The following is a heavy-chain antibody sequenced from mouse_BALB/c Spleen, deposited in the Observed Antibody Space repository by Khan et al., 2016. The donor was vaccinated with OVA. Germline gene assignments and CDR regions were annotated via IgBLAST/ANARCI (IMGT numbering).Heavy chain of an antibody. CDR1: GFTFSDYG. V-gene: IGHV5-15*02. J-gene: IGHJ3*01. CDR3: ARGGKGGFAY. Sequence: EVELVESGGGLVQPGGSRKLSCAASGFTFSDYGMAWVRQAPGKGTEWVAFVSSLAYNFYYADTVTGRFTISRENAKHTLYLEMSSLRSEDTAMYYCARGGKGGFAYWGQGTLVTVSA. CDR2: VSSLAYNF.